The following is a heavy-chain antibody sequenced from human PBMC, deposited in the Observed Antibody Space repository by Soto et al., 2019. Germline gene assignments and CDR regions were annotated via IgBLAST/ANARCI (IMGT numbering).Heavy chain of an antibody. Sequence: GGSLRLSCAASGFIFSSFEMNWVRQAPGKGLERVAYINSRGSTVYYADSVRGRFTVSRDNAKNSMYLQLNNLRPEDTAVYYCARDFETRFLEYLYAFDIWGQGTVVTVSS. D-gene: IGHD3-3*01. CDR2: INSRGSTV. J-gene: IGHJ3*02. V-gene: IGHV3-48*03. CDR1: GFIFSSFE. CDR3: ARDFETRFLEYLYAFDI.